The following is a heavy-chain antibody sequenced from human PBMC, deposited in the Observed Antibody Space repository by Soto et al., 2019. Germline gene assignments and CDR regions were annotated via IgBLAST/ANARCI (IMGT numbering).Heavy chain of an antibody. CDR3: TLANCSGGSSYPAFDI. V-gene: IGHV3-73*01. Sequence: VGSLRLSCAASGFTFSGSAIHWVRQASGNGLEWVGRIRSKANSYATANATSVKGRFTISRDDSKKTAYLQMNSLKTEDTAVYYCTLANCSGGSSYPAFDIWGQGTMVTVSS. CDR2: IRSKANSYAT. D-gene: IGHD2-15*01. J-gene: IGHJ3*02. CDR1: GFTFSGSA.